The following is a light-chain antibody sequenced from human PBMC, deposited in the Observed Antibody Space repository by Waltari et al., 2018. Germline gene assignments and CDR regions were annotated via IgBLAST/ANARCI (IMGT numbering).Light chain of an antibody. Sequence: QAGLTQPPSVSKGFRQTATLTCTGNNTKLGNQGALWLQQHQGHPPKLLSYRNNNRPSAISERFSAARSGNTASLTITELQPEDEADYYCSTWDISLNTHVFGTGTKVTVL. CDR3: STWDISLNTHV. V-gene: IGLV10-54*04. J-gene: IGLJ1*01. CDR2: RNN. CDR1: NTKLGNQG.